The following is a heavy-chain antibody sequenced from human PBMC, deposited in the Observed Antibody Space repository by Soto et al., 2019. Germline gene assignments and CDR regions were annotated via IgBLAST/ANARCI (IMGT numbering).Heavy chain of an antibody. CDR1: GYTFTSYG. Sequence: QVQLVQSGAEVKKPGASVKVSCKASGYTFTSYGITWVRQAPGQGLEWMGWISGFNVNTDYAQKFQGRVTMTTDTSTSTVYMELRSLRSDDTAVYYCARAAREYGDCDHWGQGTLVTVSS. V-gene: IGHV1-18*01. J-gene: IGHJ1*01. CDR3: ARAAREYGDCDH. D-gene: IGHD4-17*01. CDR2: ISGFNVNT.